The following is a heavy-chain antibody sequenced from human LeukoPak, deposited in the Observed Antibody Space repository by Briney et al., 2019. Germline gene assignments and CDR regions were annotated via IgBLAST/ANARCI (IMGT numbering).Heavy chain of an antibody. CDR2: ISSSDGRT. J-gene: IGHJ5*02. V-gene: IGHV3-23*01. D-gene: IGHD3-22*01. CDR3: ARENYYDSSGYFVFDP. Sequence: PGGSLRLTCAASGFAFSSYGMHWVRQAPGKGLEWVSTISSSDGRTYYADSVRGRFTISRDNSKNTLYLQMNSLRAEDTAVYYCARENYYDSSGYFVFDPWGQGTLVTVSS. CDR1: GFAFSSYG.